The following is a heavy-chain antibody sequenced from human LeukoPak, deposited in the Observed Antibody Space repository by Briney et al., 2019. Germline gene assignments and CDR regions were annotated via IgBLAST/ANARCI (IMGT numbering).Heavy chain of an antibody. D-gene: IGHD4/OR15-4a*01. V-gene: IGHV3-74*03. Sequence: GGSLRLSCSASGFTFSSFSMHWVRQAPGKGLVWVSRINSDGSTTTYADSVKGRFTISRDNAKNTLYVQMNGLRVEDTAVYYCARGLFGAKDYWGQGILVTVSS. CDR2: INSDGSTT. CDR3: ARGLFGAKDY. CDR1: GFTFSSFS. J-gene: IGHJ4*02.